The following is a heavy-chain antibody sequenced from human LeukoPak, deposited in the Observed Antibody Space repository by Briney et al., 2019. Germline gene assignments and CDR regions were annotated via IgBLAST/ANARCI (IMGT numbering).Heavy chain of an antibody. Sequence: GGSLRLSCVASGFSFTYAWMSWVRQAPGKGLQWVGHIRSETDGATTDYAAAVQGRFTISRDDSKKMLYLEMNSLKTDDTAVYYCTTDLNQRLKWFGNPLDHWGQGTPVTVSS. J-gene: IGHJ4*02. D-gene: IGHD3-10*01. V-gene: IGHV3-15*01. CDR2: IRSETDGATT. CDR3: TTDLNQRLKWFGNPLDH. CDR1: GFSFTYAW.